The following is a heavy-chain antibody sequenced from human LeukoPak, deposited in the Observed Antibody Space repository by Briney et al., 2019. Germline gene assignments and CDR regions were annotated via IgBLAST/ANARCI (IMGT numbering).Heavy chain of an antibody. CDR2: IWYDGSNK. D-gene: IGHD2-15*01. V-gene: IGHV3-33*01. J-gene: IGHJ6*02. CDR3: ARDGGGRLARDCSGGSCYSGGAYYYDMDV. Sequence: GRSLRLSCAASGFTFSSYGMHWVRQAPGKGLEWVAVIWYDGSNKYYADSVKGRFIISRDNSKNTLYLQMNSLRAEDTAVYYCARDGGGRLARDCSGGSCYSGGAYYYDMDVWGQGTTVTVSS. CDR1: GFTFSSYG.